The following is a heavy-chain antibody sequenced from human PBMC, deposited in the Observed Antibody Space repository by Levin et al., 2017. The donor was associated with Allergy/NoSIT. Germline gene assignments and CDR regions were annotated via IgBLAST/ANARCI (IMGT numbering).Heavy chain of an antibody. CDR3: ARDRSGWYDTFDI. J-gene: IGHJ3*02. Sequence: SSETLSLTCTVSGDSVSNYYWAWIRQSPGKGLEWIGYMYYSATTYQNPSLKSRVTMSIDTSKNQFSLKLSSVTAADTAVYFCARDRSGWYDTFDIWGQGTMVTVSS. D-gene: IGHD6-19*01. V-gene: IGHV4-59*02. CDR1: GDSVSNYY. CDR2: MYYSATT.